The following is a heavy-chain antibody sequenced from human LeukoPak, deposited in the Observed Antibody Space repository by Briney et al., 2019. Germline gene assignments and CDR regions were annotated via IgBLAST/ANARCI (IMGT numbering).Heavy chain of an antibody. J-gene: IGHJ4*02. CDR2: ISYDGSNK. CDR1: GFTFSSYA. CDR3: AKDPSYYSGSSNFDY. D-gene: IGHD1-26*01. V-gene: IGHV3-30-3*01. Sequence: GGSLRLSCAASGFTFSSYAMHWVRQAPGKGLEWVAVISYDGSNKYYADSVKGRFTISRDNSKNTLYLQMNSLRAEDTAVYYCAKDPSYYSGSSNFDYWGQGTLVTVSS.